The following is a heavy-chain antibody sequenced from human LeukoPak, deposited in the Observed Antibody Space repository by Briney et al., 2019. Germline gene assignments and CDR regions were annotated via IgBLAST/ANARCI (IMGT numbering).Heavy chain of an antibody. CDR1: GFTFSSYG. CDR3: ASAGVVGASTFWYFDL. CDR2: IWYDGSNK. Sequence: GGSLRLSCAASGFTFSSYGMHWVRQAPGKGLEWVAVIWYDGSNKYYADSVKGRFTISRDNSKNTLYLQMSNLRAEDTALYYCASAGVVGASTFWYFDLWGRGTLVTVSS. D-gene: IGHD1-26*01. J-gene: IGHJ2*01. V-gene: IGHV3-33*01.